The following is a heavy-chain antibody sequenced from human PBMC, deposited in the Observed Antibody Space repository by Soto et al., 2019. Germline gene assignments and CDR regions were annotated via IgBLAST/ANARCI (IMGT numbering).Heavy chain of an antibody. CDR2: IYYSGST. Sequence: SETLSLTCTVSGGSISSSSYYWGWIRQPPGKGLEWIGSIYYSGSTYYNPSLKSRVTISVDTSKNQFSLKLISVTAADTAVYYCASLYAYSSSCDYWGQGTLVTVSS. CDR3: ASLYAYSSSCDY. D-gene: IGHD6-6*01. J-gene: IGHJ4*02. V-gene: IGHV4-39*01. CDR1: GGSISSSSYY.